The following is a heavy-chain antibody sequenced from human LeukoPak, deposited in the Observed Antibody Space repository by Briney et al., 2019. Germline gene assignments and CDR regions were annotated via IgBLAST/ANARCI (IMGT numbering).Heavy chain of an antibody. CDR1: GGSIRSGDYY. D-gene: IGHD3-9*01. J-gene: IGHJ4*02. Sequence: PSETLSLTCTVSGGSIRSGDYYWSWIRQPPGKGLEWIGYIYYSGSTNYNPSLKSRVTISVDTSMKEFSLKLTSVTAADTAVYYCARGRVLDWFDYWGQGTLVTVSS. CDR2: IYYSGST. CDR3: ARGRVLDWFDY. V-gene: IGHV4-30-4*01.